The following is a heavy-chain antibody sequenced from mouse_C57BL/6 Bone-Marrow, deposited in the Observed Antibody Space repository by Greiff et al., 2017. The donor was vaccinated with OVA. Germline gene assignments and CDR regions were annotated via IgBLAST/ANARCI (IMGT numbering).Heavy chain of an antibody. V-gene: IGHV1-81*01. D-gene: IGHD1-1*01. Sequence: VQLQQSGAELARPGASVKLSCKASGYTFTSYGISWVKQRTGQGLEWIGEIYPRSGNTYYNEKFKGKATLTADKSSSTAYMELRSLTSEDAAVYFCARSLLLFAYWGQGTRVTVSA. CDR1: GYTFTSYG. CDR3: ARSLLLFAY. CDR2: IYPRSGNT. J-gene: IGHJ3*01.